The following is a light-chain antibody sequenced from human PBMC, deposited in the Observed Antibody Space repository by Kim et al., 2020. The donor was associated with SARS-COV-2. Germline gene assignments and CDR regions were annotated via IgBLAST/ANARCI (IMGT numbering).Light chain of an antibody. Sequence: GTSITSYTTGTSSALVNYNLVSWYQQHPGKAPKLMIYAVSKQPSGVSDRFSGSESGNTASLTISGLQAEDEADYHCTSYTSSIAWVFGGGTQLTVL. CDR1: SSALVNYNL. CDR2: AVS. J-gene: IGLJ3*02. V-gene: IGLV2-14*04. CDR3: TSYTSSIAWV.